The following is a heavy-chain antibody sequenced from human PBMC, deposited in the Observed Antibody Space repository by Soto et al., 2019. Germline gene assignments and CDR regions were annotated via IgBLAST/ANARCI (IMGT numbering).Heavy chain of an antibody. CDR3: ARDLSGYRSGGWFDP. V-gene: IGHV4-59*01. Sequence: QVQLQESGPGLVKPSETLSLTCTVSGGSISPYSWNWIRQPPGKGLEWIGSSTHYNPSLKSRVTISVDTSKNQFALTLNSVTAADTAVYYCARDLSGYRSGGWFDPWGQGTLVTVSS. CDR1: GGSISPYS. D-gene: IGHD6-19*01. CDR2: ST. J-gene: IGHJ5*02.